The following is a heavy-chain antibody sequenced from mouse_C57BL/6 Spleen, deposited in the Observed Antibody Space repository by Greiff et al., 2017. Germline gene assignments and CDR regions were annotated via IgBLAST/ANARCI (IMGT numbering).Heavy chain of an antibody. J-gene: IGHJ2*01. CDR2: IYPYNGVS. D-gene: IGHD1-1*01. CDR1: GYSFTGYY. Sequence: VQLQQSGPELVKPGASVKISCKASGYSFTGYYMHWVKQSHGNILEWIGYIYPYNGVSSYNQKFKGKATLTVDKSSSTAYMELRILTSEDSAVYYCARGYYGSSSVLFDYWGQGTTVTVSS. V-gene: IGHV1-31*01. CDR3: ARGYYGSSSVLFDY.